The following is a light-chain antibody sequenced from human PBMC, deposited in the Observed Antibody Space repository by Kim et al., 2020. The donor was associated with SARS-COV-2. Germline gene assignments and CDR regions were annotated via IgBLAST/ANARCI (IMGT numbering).Light chain of an antibody. Sequence: QSALTQPASVSGSPGQSVTISCAGTSSDVGAYNYVSWYQQHPGKAPKLMIYDVTNRPSGVSNRFSGSKSGNTASLSISGLQAEDEADYYCSSYSSSSPHDFGTGTKVTVL. CDR3: SSYSSSSPHD. CDR2: DVT. J-gene: IGLJ1*01. V-gene: IGLV2-14*03. CDR1: SSDVGAYNY.